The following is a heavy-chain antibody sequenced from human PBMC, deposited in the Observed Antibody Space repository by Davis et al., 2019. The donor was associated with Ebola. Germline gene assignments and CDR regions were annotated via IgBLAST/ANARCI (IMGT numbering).Heavy chain of an antibody. CDR1: GFTFSTYS. CDR2: ISSDSDYI. Sequence: GESLKISCAASGFTFSTYSMSWVRQAPGKGLEWVSSISSDSDYIYYADSAKGRFTISRDNAKNSLYLQMNSLRGGDTAVYFCARDRPLDFFFGDYYGMDVWGQGTTVTVSS. J-gene: IGHJ6*02. D-gene: IGHD3-16*01. CDR3: ARDRPLDFFFGDYYGMDV. V-gene: IGHV3-21*01.